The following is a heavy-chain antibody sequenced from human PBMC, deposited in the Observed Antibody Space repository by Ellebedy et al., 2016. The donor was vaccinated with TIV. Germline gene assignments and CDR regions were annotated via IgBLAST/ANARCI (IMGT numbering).Heavy chain of an antibody. Sequence: SGPTLVNPTETLILTCTFSGFSLTTSGMCVSWIRQPPGKALEWLARIDWADDKYYSASLGSRLTISKGTSKDQVVLTMTNVNPVDTATYFCARTQALSGYDPVDFDFWGQGTLVTVSS. D-gene: IGHD5-12*01. V-gene: IGHV2-70*11. CDR2: IDWADDK. J-gene: IGHJ4*02. CDR3: ARTQALSGYDPVDFDF. CDR1: GFSLTTSGMC.